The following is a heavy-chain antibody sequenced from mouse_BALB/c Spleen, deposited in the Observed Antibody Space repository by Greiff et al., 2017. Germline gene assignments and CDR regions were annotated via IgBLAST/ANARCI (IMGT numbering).Heavy chain of an antibody. CDR3: ARGHYYGSSYFWYFDV. CDR2: ISSGGST. J-gene: IGHJ1*01. D-gene: IGHD1-1*01. CDR1: GFTFSSYA. Sequence: EVKVVESGGGLVKPGGSLKLSCAASGFTFSSYAMSWVRQTPEKRLEWVASISSGGSTYYPDSVKGRFTISRDNARNILYLQMSSLRSEDTAMYYCARGHYYGSSYFWYFDVWGAGTTVTVSS. V-gene: IGHV5-6-5*01.